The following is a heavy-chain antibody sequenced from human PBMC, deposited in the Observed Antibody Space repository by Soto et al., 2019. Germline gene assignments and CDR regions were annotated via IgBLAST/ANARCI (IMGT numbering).Heavy chain of an antibody. V-gene: IGHV3-23*01. Sequence: PGGSLRLSCAASGFNFSIYAMTWVRQSPGKGLEWVSSMSRTGDNTYYADSVKGRFTISRDNSKNTLYLQMNSLRAEDTAIYYCAKDQSNSNPLYYFDFWGPGTLVTVSS. CDR2: MSRTGDNT. J-gene: IGHJ4*02. CDR3: AKDQSNSNPLYYFDF. D-gene: IGHD3-22*01. CDR1: GFNFSIYA.